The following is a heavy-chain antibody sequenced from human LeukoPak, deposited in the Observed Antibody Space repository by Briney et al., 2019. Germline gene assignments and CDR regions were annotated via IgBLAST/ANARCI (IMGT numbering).Heavy chain of an antibody. V-gene: IGHV3-72*01. J-gene: IGHJ4*02. D-gene: IGHD5-12*01. CDR3: AREGGYGLLDS. Sequence: PSGGSLRLSCAASGFPFSDHYMRWARHAPGKGLEWVGRTTNKATTYTTEYAASVKGRFAISRDDSKNSLYLQMNSLKPEDTAVYYCAREGGYGLLDSWGQGTLVTVSS. CDR1: GFPFSDHY. CDR2: TTNKATTYTT.